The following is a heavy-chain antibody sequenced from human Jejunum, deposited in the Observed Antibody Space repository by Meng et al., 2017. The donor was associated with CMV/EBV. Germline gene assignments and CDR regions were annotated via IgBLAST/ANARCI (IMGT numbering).Heavy chain of an antibody. J-gene: IGHJ1*01. CDR1: TLSTYS. Sequence: TLSTYSMHWVRKAPGKGLEWVSYISSDSNYIYYGDSVKGRFTVSRDNAKNSLYLQMNSLRAEDTALYYCARDPTRYGSGSYYLDNWGQGTLVTVSS. V-gene: IGHV3-21*05. D-gene: IGHD3-10*01. CDR2: ISSDSNYI. CDR3: ARDPTRYGSGSYYLDN.